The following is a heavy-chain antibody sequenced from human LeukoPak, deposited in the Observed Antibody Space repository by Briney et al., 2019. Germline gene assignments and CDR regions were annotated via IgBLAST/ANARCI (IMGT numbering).Heavy chain of an antibody. Sequence: PGGSLRISCAASGFSFSNAWMSWVRQAPGRGLEWVGRIKSNTAGGTVEYAAPVKGRFSISREDSKNTVYLQMNSLETEDTAIYYCTADPCGGGCYNDFWGQGTLVTVSS. D-gene: IGHD2-15*01. CDR2: IKSNTAGGTV. CDR1: GFSFSNAW. V-gene: IGHV3-15*01. J-gene: IGHJ4*02. CDR3: TADPCGGGCYNDF.